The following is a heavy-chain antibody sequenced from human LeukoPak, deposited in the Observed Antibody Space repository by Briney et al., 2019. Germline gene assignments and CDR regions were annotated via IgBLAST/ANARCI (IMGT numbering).Heavy chain of an antibody. Sequence: SETLSLTCAVSGGSISSGGYSWSWIRQPPGKGLEWIGYIYHSGSTYYNPSLKSRVTISVDRSKNQFSLKLSSVTAADTAVYYCARKNWGYYFDYWGQGTLVTVSS. CDR3: ARKNWGYYFDY. J-gene: IGHJ4*02. CDR1: GGSISSGGYS. D-gene: IGHD7-27*01. CDR2: IYHSGST. V-gene: IGHV4-30-2*01.